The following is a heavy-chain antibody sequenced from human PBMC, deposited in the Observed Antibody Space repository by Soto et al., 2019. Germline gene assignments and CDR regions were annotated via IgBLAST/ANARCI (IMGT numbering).Heavy chain of an antibody. Sequence: SETLSLTCAVYGGSFSGYYCSWIRQPPGKGLEWIGEINHSGSTNYNPSLKSRVTISVDTSKNQFSLKLSSVTAADTAVYYCASLVKGSGSYYTTIYYYYGMDVWGQGTTVTVSS. CDR3: ASLVKGSGSYYTTIYYYYGMDV. J-gene: IGHJ6*02. CDR2: INHSGST. D-gene: IGHD3-10*01. V-gene: IGHV4-34*01. CDR1: GGSFSGYY.